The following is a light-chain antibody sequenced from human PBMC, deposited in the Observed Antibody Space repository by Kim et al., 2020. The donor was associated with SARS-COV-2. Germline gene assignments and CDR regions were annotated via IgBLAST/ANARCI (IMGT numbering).Light chain of an antibody. J-gene: IGKJ5*01. CDR2: DAF. CDR1: QSISSNY. Sequence: SPGNRATLSGRASQSISSNYIAWYQKKPGQAPRLVIYDAFSRATGIPDRFSGSGSGTDFTLTISRLEPEDFAVYHCQQYGSAPPTFGQGTRLEIE. CDR3: QQYGSAPPT. V-gene: IGKV3-20*01.